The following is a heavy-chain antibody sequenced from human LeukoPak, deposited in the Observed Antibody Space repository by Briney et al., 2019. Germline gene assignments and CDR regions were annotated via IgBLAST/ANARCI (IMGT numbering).Heavy chain of an antibody. CDR2: IYSSGST. J-gene: IGHJ4*02. CDR3: AKSGGYGLIDY. Sequence: SETLSLTCTVSGASVSGSPYYWGWIRQPPGKGLEWIGSIYSSGSTYYNASLQSRVTISIETSKNQISLRLNSVTAADTAMYYCAKSGGYGLIDYWGQGTLVTVSS. CDR1: GASVSGSPYY. V-gene: IGHV4-39*01. D-gene: IGHD1-26*01.